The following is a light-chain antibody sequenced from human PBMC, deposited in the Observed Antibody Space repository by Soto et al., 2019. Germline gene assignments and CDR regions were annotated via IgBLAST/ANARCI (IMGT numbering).Light chain of an antibody. CDR2: GAS. CDR3: QQTYTTPGT. V-gene: IGKV1-39*01. J-gene: IGKJ1*01. Sequence: DIQMTQSPSSLPASVGDSVTITCRASQTINKYLSWYQHKAGQAPKLLIYGASSLYKGFPVRFGGSGAGTFFTLTISSLQPEDFATYYCQQTYTTPGTFGRGTTVEIK. CDR1: QTINKY.